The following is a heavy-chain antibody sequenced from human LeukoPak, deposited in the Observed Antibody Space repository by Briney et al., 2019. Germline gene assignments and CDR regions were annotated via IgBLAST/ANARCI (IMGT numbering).Heavy chain of an antibody. D-gene: IGHD3-22*01. CDR2: INPSGGST. Sequence: ASVKVSCKASGYTFTSYYMNWVRQAPGQGLEWMGIINPSGGSTSYAQKFQGRVTITADESTSTAYMELSSLRSEDTAVYYCARCDSSGYYLSDYWGQGTLVTVSS. V-gene: IGHV1-46*01. J-gene: IGHJ4*02. CDR1: GYTFTSYY. CDR3: ARCDSSGYYLSDY.